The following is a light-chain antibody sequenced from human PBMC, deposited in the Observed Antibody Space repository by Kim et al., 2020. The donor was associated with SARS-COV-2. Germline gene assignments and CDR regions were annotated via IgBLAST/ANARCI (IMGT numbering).Light chain of an antibody. CDR1: QDISNY. CDR3: QQYDNLRGGAS. Sequence: DIQMTQSPSSLSASVGDRVTITCQASQDISNYLNWYQQKPGKAPKLLIYDASNLETGVPSRFSGSGSGTDFTFTISSLQPEDIATYYCQQYDNLRGGASFGPGTKVDIK. J-gene: IGKJ3*01. V-gene: IGKV1-33*01. CDR2: DAS.